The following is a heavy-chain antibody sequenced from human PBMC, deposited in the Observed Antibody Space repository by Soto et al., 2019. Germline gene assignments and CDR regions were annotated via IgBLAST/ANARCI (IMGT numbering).Heavy chain of an antibody. V-gene: IGHV1-69*02. J-gene: IGHJ4*02. CDR3: ASAGYSGYDSGHSGDY. CDR2: IIPILGIA. D-gene: IGHD5-12*01. CDR1: GGTFSSYT. Sequence: QVQLVQSGAEVKKPGSSVKVSCKASGGTFSSYTISWVRQAPGQGLEWMGRIIPILGIANYAQKFQGRVTIPADKSTSTAYMELSSLRSEDTAVYYCASAGYSGYDSGHSGDYWGQGTLVTVSS.